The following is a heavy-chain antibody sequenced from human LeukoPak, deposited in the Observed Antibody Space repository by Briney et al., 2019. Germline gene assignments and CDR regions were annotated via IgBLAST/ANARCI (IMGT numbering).Heavy chain of an antibody. Sequence: TGGSLRLSCAASGFTFSDYGIHWVRQAPGKGLEWVAFIQNDGGNKHYADSVKGRFTISRDNSKNTLYLHMNSLRPEDTAVYHCAKDEIQGVVGAGPGYWGQGTLVTVSS. J-gene: IGHJ4*02. V-gene: IGHV3-30*02. D-gene: IGHD1-26*01. CDR2: IQNDGGNK. CDR1: GFTFSDYG. CDR3: AKDEIQGVVGAGPGY.